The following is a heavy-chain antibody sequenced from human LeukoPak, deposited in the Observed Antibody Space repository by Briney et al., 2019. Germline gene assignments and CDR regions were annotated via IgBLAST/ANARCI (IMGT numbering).Heavy chain of an antibody. Sequence: ASVKVSCKASGYTFTSYGINWVRQAPGQGLECRGWISPYSDNTKFTQKLQGRVTMTTDTSTNTAYMELRSLRSDDTAVYSWARGGRSSWYSTLDYWGQGTLVTVSS. CDR3: ARGGRSSWYSTLDY. V-gene: IGHV1-18*01. CDR1: GYTFTSYG. J-gene: IGHJ4*02. D-gene: IGHD6-13*01. CDR2: ISPYSDNT.